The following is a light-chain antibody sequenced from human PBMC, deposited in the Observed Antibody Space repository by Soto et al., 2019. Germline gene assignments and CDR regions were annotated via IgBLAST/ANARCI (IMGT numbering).Light chain of an antibody. CDR2: DVS. V-gene: IGKV3-20*01. CDR3: QHYSSSLWS. J-gene: IGKJ1*01. CDR1: QSISSSY. Sequence: EIVLTQSPATLSLSPGVRATLSCRASQSISSSYLAWYQQKPGQAPRLLIYDVSSRATGIPDRFSGSGSGTDFTLTINRLEPEDFAVYFCQHYSSSLWSFGQGTKVELK.